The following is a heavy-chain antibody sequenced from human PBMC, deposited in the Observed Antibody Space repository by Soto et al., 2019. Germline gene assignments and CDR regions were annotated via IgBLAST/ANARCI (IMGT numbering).Heavy chain of an antibody. CDR2: IKQDGSEK. J-gene: IGHJ6*02. Sequence: GGSLRLSCAASGFTFSSYWMSWVRQAPGKGLEWVANIKQDGSEKYYVDSVKGRFTISRDNAKNSLYLQMNSLRAEDTAVYYCARDGYSSWGGHDYYYGMDVWGQGTTVTVSS. D-gene: IGHD6-13*01. V-gene: IGHV3-7*03. CDR3: ARDGYSSWGGHDYYYGMDV. CDR1: GFTFSSYW.